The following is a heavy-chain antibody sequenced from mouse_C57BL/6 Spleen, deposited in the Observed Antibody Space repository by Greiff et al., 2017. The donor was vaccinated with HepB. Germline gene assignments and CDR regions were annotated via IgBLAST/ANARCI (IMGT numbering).Heavy chain of an antibody. CDR3: ARGMVTTGSFDY. J-gene: IGHJ2*01. CDR1: GYAFSSSW. V-gene: IGHV1-82*01. CDR2: IYPGDGDT. Sequence: QVQLQQSGPELVKPGASVKISCKASGYAFSSSWMNWVKQRPGKGLEWIGRIYPGDGDTNYNGKFKGKATQTADKSSSTAYMQLSSLTSEDSAVYFCARGMVTTGSFDYWGQGTTLTVSS. D-gene: IGHD2-2*01.